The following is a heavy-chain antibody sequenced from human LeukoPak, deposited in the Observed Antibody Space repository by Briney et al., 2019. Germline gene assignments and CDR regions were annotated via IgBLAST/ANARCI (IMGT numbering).Heavy chain of an antibody. D-gene: IGHD6-13*01. CDR1: GGSVGSYY. CDR3: ARHGSSYSFDY. J-gene: IGHJ4*02. CDR2: IYYGGSA. Sequence: SETLSLSCTVSGGSVGSYYWSWIRQSPGKGLEWIGYIYYGGSANYNPSLKSRATISIDRSKNQFSLKLSSLTAADTAVYHCARHGSSYSFDYWGQGTLVTVSS. V-gene: IGHV4-59*08.